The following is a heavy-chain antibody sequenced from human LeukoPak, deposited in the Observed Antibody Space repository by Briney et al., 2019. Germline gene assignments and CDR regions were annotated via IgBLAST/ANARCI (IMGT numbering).Heavy chain of an antibody. J-gene: IGHJ4*02. Sequence: SKTLSLTCTVSGGSISSYYWSWIRQPPGKGLEWIGYIYYSGSTNYNPPLKSRVTISVDTSKNQFSLKLSSVTAADTAVYYCARGPSSGVTDYWGQGTLVTVSS. CDR2: IYYSGST. CDR1: GGSISSYY. CDR3: ARGPSSGVTDY. D-gene: IGHD4-11*01. V-gene: IGHV4-59*08.